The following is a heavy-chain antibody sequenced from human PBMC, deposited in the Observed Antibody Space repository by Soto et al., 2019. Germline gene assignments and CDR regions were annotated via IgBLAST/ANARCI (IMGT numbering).Heavy chain of an antibody. Sequence: GGSLRLSCAASGCTFISYSMNWVRQGQGRGPEWVSSISSSSSYIYYADSETGRFTISRDNAKNSLYLQMNSLRAHDTAVYYCSSCGRGFGDSVGFDYWGQGTLVTVSS. CDR3: SSCGRGFGDSVGFDY. D-gene: IGHD3-10*01. CDR1: GCTFISYS. CDR2: ISSSSSYI. V-gene: IGHV3-21*01. J-gene: IGHJ4*02.